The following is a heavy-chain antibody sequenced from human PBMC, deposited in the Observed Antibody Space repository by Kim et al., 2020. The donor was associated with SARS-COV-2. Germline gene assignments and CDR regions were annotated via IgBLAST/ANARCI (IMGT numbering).Heavy chain of an antibody. J-gene: IGHJ4*02. Sequence: LKSRVTISVDTSKNQFSLKLSSVTAADTAVYYCARSEGAYYDSSGYYFDYWGQGTLVTVSS. V-gene: IGHV4-34*01. CDR3: ARSEGAYYDSSGYYFDY. D-gene: IGHD3-22*01.